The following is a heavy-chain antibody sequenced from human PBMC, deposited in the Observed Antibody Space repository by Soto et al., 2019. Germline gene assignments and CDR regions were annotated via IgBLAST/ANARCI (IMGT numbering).Heavy chain of an antibody. CDR2: ISYDGSNK. CDR1: GFTFSSYA. Sequence: QVQLVESGGGVVQPGRSLRLSCAASGFTFSSYAMHWVRQAPGKGLEWVAVISYDGSNKYYADSVKGRFTISRDNSKNTLYLQMYSLRAEDTAVYYCARDRDVDTAMVTGPFDYWGQGTLVTVSS. D-gene: IGHD5-18*01. V-gene: IGHV3-30-3*01. J-gene: IGHJ4*02. CDR3: ARDRDVDTAMVTGPFDY.